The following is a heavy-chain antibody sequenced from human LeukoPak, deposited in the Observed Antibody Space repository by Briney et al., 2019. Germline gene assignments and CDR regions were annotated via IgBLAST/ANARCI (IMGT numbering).Heavy chain of an antibody. Sequence: GESLKISRKGSGYSFTSYWIGWVRQMPGKGLEWMGIIYPGDSDTRYSPSFQGQVTISADKSISTAYLQWSSLKASDTAMYYCAREYYYGSGSSYNWFDPWGQGTLVTVSS. J-gene: IGHJ5*02. CDR2: IYPGDSDT. CDR1: GYSFTSYW. V-gene: IGHV5-51*01. D-gene: IGHD3-10*01. CDR3: AREYYYGSGSSYNWFDP.